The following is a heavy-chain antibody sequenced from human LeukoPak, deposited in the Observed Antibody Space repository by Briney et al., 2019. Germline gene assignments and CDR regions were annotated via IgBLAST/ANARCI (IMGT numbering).Heavy chain of an antibody. Sequence: ASVKVSCKASGYTFTSYDINWVRQATGQGLEWMGWMNPNSGNTGYAQKFQGRVTMTRNTSISTAYMELSSLRSEDTAVYYCARDSTGGYHFDYWGQGTLVTVSS. D-gene: IGHD3-22*01. CDR1: GYTFTSYD. V-gene: IGHV1-8*01. CDR3: ARDSTGGYHFDY. J-gene: IGHJ4*02. CDR2: MNPNSGNT.